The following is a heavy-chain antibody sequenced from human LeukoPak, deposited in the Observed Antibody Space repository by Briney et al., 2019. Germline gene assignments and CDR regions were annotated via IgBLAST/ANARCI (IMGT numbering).Heavy chain of an antibody. Sequence: SETLSLTCTVSGGSISSYYWSWIRQPPGKGLEWIGYIYYSGSTNYNPSLKSRVTISVDASKNQFSLKLSSVTAADTAVYYCARQGLSWFDPWGQGTLVTISS. V-gene: IGHV4-59*08. D-gene: IGHD3-16*01. J-gene: IGHJ5*02. CDR1: GGSISSYY. CDR3: ARQGLSWFDP. CDR2: IYYSGST.